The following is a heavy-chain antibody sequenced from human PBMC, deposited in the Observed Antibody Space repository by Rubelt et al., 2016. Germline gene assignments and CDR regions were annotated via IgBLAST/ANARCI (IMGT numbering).Heavy chain of an antibody. CDR1: GGTFSSYA. J-gene: IGHJ3*02. Sequence: QVQLVQSGAEVKKPGSSVKVSCKASGGTFSSYAISWVRQAPGQGLEWMGGIIPIFGTANYAQKFQGRVTITADESTSTAYMELSSLRSEDTAVYYCARAHTLSRFFTSRRGGAFDIWGQGTMVTVSS. V-gene: IGHV1-69*01. CDR3: ARAHTLSRFFTSRRGGAFDI. CDR2: IIPIFGTA. D-gene: IGHD2/OR15-2a*01.